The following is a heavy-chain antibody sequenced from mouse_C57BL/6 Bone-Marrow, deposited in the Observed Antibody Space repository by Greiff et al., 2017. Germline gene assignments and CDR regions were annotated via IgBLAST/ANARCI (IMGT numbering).Heavy chain of an antibody. CDR3: ARSEITTVVDPYFDV. CDR1: GYSFTGYY. J-gene: IGHJ1*03. V-gene: IGHV1-42*01. D-gene: IGHD1-1*01. Sequence: VQLKESGPELVKPGASVKISCKASGYSFTGYYMNWVKQSPEKSLEWIGEINPSTGGTTYNQKFKAKATLTVDKSSSTAYMQLKSLTSEDSAVYYCARSEITTVVDPYFDVWGTGTTVTVSS. CDR2: INPSTGGT.